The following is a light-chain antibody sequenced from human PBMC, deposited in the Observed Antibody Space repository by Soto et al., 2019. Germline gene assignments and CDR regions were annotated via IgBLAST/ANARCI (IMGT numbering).Light chain of an antibody. CDR3: YSADSSGNYFV. CDR2: EDN. CDR1: ALPKKY. Sequence: SYELTQPPSVSVSPGQTAMITCSGDALPKKYAYWYQQKSGQAPVLVIFEDNKRPSGIPEGFSGSSSGTLATLTISGAHMEDEADYFCYSADSSGNYFVFGTGTKLTVL. V-gene: IGLV3-10*01. J-gene: IGLJ1*01.